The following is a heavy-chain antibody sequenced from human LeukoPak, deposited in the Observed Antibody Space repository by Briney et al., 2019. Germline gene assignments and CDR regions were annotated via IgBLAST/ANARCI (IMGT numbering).Heavy chain of an antibody. V-gene: IGHV3-33*01. CDR2: IWYDGSNK. D-gene: IGHD1-1*01. J-gene: IGHJ5*02. CDR1: GFTFSSYG. Sequence: PGRSLRLSCAASGFTFSSYGMHWVRQAPGKGLEWVAVIWYDGSNKYYADSVKGRFTISRDNSKNTLYLQMNSLRAEDTAVYYCARAYNWNEDNWFDPWGQGTLVTVFS. CDR3: ARAYNWNEDNWFDP.